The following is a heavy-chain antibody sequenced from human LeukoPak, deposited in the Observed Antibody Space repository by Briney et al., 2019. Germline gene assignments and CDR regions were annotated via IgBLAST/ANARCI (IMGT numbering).Heavy chain of an antibody. CDR2: TYYRSKWYN. CDR3: ARRSAADGTLDY. CDR1: GDSVSSNSAA. V-gene: IGHV6-1*01. Sequence: SQTHTLLCAISGDSVSSNSAAWNWIRQSPSRGLEWLGRTYYRSKWYNDYAVSVKSRITINPDTSKNQFSLQLNSVTPEDTAVYYCARRSAADGTLDYWGQGILVTVSS. J-gene: IGHJ4*02. D-gene: IGHD6-13*01.